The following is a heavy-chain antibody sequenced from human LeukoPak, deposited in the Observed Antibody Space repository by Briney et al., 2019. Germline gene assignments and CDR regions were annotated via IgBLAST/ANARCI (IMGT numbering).Heavy chain of an antibody. CDR1: GGSISSYY. V-gene: IGHV4-4*07. CDR2: IYTSGST. D-gene: IGHD2-15*01. J-gene: IGHJ4*02. CDR3: ARENYCSGGSCYGYFDY. Sequence: PSETLSLTCTVSGGSISSYYWSWIRQPAGKGLEWIGRIYTSGSTNYNPSLKSRVTMSVDTSKNQFSLKLSSVTAADTAVYYCARENYCSGGSCYGYFDYWGQGTLVTVS.